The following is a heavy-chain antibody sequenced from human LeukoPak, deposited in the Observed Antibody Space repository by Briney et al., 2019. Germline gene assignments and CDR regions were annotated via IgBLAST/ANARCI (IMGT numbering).Heavy chain of an antibody. CDR1: GGSISSGGYY. J-gene: IGHJ4*02. D-gene: IGHD1-26*01. Sequence: PSETLSLTCTVSGGSISSGGYYWSWIRQPPGKGLEWIGYIYHSGSTYYNPSLKSRVTISVDRSKNQFSLKLSSVTAADTAVYYCARTVSGSFNPPHFDYWGQGTLVTVSS. CDR2: IYHSGST. CDR3: ARTVSGSFNPPHFDY. V-gene: IGHV4-30-2*01.